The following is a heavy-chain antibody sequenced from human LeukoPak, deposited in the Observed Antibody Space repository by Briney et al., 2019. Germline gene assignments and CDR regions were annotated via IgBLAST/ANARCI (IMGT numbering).Heavy chain of an antibody. CDR1: GFTFSSYA. J-gene: IGHJ4*02. CDR3: AKDKGLYYYGSGSYDDY. CDR2: ISGSGGST. Sequence: PGGSLRLSCAASGFTFSSYAMSWVRQAPGKGLEWVSAISGSGGSTYYADSVKGRFTISRDNSKNTLYLQMNSLRAEDTAIYYCAKDKGLYYYGSGSYDDYWGQGTLVTVSS. V-gene: IGHV3-23*01. D-gene: IGHD3-10*01.